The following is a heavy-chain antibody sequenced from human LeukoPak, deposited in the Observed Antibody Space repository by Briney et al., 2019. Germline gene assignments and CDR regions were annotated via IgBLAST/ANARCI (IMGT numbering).Heavy chain of an antibody. CDR1: GFTFSSYE. D-gene: IGHD6-13*01. V-gene: IGHV3-48*03. Sequence: PGGSLRLSCAASGFTFSSYEMNWVRQAPGKGPEWVSYVSGSGSTIYYADSVKGRFTISRDNAKTSLYLQMNSLRVEYTAVYYCARVAAVGKGVFDYWGQGTLVTVSS. CDR3: ARVAAVGKGVFDY. J-gene: IGHJ4*02. CDR2: VSGSGSTI.